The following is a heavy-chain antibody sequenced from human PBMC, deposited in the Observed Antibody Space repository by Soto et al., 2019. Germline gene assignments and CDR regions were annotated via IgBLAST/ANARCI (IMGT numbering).Heavy chain of an antibody. J-gene: IGHJ6*02. D-gene: IGHD2-15*01. V-gene: IGHV4-4*02. CDR2: IYHSGST. CDR1: GGSISSSNW. Sequence: SETLSLTCAVSGGSISSSNWWSWVRQPPGKGLEWIGEIYHSGSTNYNPSLKSRVTISVDKSKNQFSLKLSSVTAADTAVYYRARALGYCSGGSFYSHYYYYYGMYVCGQGTTVPVSS. CDR3: ARALGYCSGGSFYSHYYYYYGMYV.